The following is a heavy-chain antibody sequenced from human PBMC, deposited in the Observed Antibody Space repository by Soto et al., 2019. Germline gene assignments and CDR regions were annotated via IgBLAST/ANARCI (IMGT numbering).Heavy chain of an antibody. CDR1: SGSISSSDYY. D-gene: IGHD3-10*01. Sequence: PSETLFLTCSVSSGSISSSDYYWSLVRQPPGKGLEWIGYINNSGSTYYKPSLKSRVTISVDTSKNQFSLKLTSVTAADTAVYYCTTQGFGGLHGLVDVSGQGTTVTVSS. CDR2: INNSGST. V-gene: IGHV4-59*08. CDR3: TTQGFGGLHGLVDV. J-gene: IGHJ6*02.